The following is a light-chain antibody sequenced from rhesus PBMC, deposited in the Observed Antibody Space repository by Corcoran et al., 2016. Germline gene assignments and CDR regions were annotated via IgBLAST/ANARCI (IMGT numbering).Light chain of an antibody. V-gene: IGKV1-25*01. J-gene: IGKJ1*01. Sequence: DIQMTQSPSSLSASVGDRVTITCRASQGITNDLAWYQQKPGETSKFLIYEASSLQSGIPSRFSGSGSGTDFTLPINSLQSEDFATYNCQHYYSTPRTFGQGTKVEIK. CDR1: QGITND. CDR3: QHYYSTPRT. CDR2: EAS.